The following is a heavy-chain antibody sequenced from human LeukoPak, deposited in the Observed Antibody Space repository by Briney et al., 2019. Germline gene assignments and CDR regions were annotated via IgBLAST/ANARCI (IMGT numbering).Heavy chain of an antibody. CDR3: AKSGVRGVIIFWFDP. J-gene: IGHJ5*02. V-gene: IGHV3-11*01. CDR2: ISSSGSTI. Sequence: GGSLRLSCAASGFTFSDYYMSWIRQAPGKGLEWVSYISSSGSTIYYADSVKGRFTISRDNSKNTLYLQMNSLRAEDTAVYYCAKSGVRGVIIFWFDPWGQGTLVTVSS. CDR1: GFTFSDYY. D-gene: IGHD3-10*01.